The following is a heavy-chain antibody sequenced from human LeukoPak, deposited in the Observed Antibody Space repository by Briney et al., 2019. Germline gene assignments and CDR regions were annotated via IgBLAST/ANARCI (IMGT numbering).Heavy chain of an antibody. J-gene: IGHJ4*02. CDR3: ASPSGYSYVSSFDY. CDR1: GFTFSSYW. Sequence: PGGSLRLSCAASGFTFSSYWMSWVRQAPGKGLEWVDNIKQDGSEKYYVDSVKGRFTISRDNAKNSLYLQMNSLRAEDTAVYYCASPSGYSYVSSFDYWGQGTLVTVSS. D-gene: IGHD5-18*01. CDR2: IKQDGSEK. V-gene: IGHV3-7*01.